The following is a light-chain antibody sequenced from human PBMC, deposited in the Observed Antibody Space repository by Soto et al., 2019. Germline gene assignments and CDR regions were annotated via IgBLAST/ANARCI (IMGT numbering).Light chain of an antibody. CDR2: DVS. Sequence: QYVLPQPRSVSWSPGQSVTISCTVTSSDVGGYNFVSWYQQHPGKAPKLMMYDVSQRPSGVPDRFSASKSGNTASLTISGLQADDEADYYCSSFAGTNTFALYVFGTGTKVTVL. CDR1: SSDVGGYNF. J-gene: IGLJ1*01. CDR3: SSFAGTNTFALYV. V-gene: IGLV2-11*01.